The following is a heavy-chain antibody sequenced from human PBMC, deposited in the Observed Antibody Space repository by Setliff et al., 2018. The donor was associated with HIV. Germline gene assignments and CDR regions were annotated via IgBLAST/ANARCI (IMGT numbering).Heavy chain of an antibody. CDR3: ARENGDCSGGACYFMLDS. V-gene: IGHV4-59*11. CDR2: VHYSGTT. CDR1: GGSSSSHY. D-gene: IGHD2-15*01. J-gene: IGHJ4*02. Sequence: SETLSLTCTVSGGSSSSHYWSWIRQPPGQGLEWIGYVHYSGTTNYNPSLKSRVTISVDASNNQCSLELRSMTAADTAVYYCARENGDCSGGACYFMLDSWGQGTRVTVSS.